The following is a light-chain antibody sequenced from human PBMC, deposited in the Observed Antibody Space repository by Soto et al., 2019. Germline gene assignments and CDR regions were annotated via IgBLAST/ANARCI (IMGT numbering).Light chain of an antibody. V-gene: IGKV1-9*01. Sequence: DIRLTQSTAFLSASLGDRVTITCRASQALSNYLAWYQQKPGKAPDLLIYSASTLQSGVPSRFSGSGSETELSLTIRALQPEDFATYYCQQLSRYPLTFGGGTK. CDR3: QQLSRYPLT. J-gene: IGKJ4*01. CDR1: QALSNY. CDR2: SAS.